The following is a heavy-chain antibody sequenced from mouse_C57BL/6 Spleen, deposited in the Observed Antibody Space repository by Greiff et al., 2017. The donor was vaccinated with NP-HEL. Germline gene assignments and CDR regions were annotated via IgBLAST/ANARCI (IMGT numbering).Heavy chain of an antibody. CDR1: GYTFTSYT. V-gene: IGHV1-4*01. J-gene: IGHJ2*01. CDR3: ASLITTVVAFDY. Sequence: VQLQESGAELARPGASVKMSCKASGYTFTSYTMHWVKQRPGQGLEWIGYINPSSGYTKYNQKFKDKATLTADKSSSTAYMQLSSLTSEDSAVYYCASLITTVVAFDYWGQGTTLTVSS. CDR2: INPSSGYT. D-gene: IGHD1-1*01.